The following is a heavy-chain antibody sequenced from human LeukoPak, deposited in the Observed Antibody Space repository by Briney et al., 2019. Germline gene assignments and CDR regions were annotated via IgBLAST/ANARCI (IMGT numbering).Heavy chain of an antibody. Sequence: PGGSLRLSCAASGFTFSDYGMNWVRQTPGKGLEWLAFIQNDGSNTFYADSVKGRFTISRDNAKNSLYLQMNSLRAEDTAVYYCAREWDYYGSGSYFPYYMDVWGKGTTVTISS. V-gene: IGHV3-30*02. J-gene: IGHJ6*03. CDR2: IQNDGSNT. CDR3: AREWDYYGSGSYFPYYMDV. CDR1: GFTFSDYG. D-gene: IGHD3-10*01.